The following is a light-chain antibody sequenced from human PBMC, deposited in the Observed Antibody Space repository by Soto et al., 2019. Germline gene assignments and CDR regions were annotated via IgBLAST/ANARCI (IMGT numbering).Light chain of an antibody. CDR3: RSYTSSNTRYV. CDR1: SSDVGGYNY. V-gene: IGLV2-14*01. Sequence: QSALTQPASVSGSPGQSITISCTGTSSDVGGYNYVSWYQQHPGKAPKLMIYEVSNRPSGVSNRFSGSKSANTASLTISGLQAEDESDYFCRSYTSSNTRYVFGTGPKLTVL. J-gene: IGLJ1*01. CDR2: EVS.